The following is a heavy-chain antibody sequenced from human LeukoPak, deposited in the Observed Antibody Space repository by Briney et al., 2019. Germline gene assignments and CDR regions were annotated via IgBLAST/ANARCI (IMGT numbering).Heavy chain of an antibody. J-gene: IGHJ6*03. CDR1: GGSISSYY. CDR3: AGGYYYGSGSYSYMDV. CDR2: IHTSGST. D-gene: IGHD3-10*01. V-gene: IGHV4-4*07. Sequence: SETLSLTCTVSGGSISSYYWSWIRQPAGKGLEWIGRIHTSGSTNYNPSLKSRVTMSVDTSKNQFSLKLSSVTAADTAVYYCAGGYYYGSGSYSYMDVWGKGTTVTISS.